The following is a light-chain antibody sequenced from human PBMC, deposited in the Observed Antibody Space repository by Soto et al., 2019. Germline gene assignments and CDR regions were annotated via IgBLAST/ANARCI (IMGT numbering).Light chain of an antibody. CDR3: TSYAASNNYV. CDR2: EVI. CDR1: SSDVGDYNY. Sequence: QSVLTQPPSASGSPGQSVTISCTGTSSDVGDYNYVSWYQQHPGKAPKLIIYEVIKRPSGVPDRFSASKSGNTASLTVSGLQAEDEADYYCTSYAASNNYVFGTGTKLTVL. V-gene: IGLV2-8*01. J-gene: IGLJ1*01.